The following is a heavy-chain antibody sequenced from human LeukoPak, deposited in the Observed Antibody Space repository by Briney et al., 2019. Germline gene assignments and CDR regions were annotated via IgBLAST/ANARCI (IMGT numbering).Heavy chain of an antibody. CDR1: GGSMSRYY. CDR2: IYYSGST. Sequence: PSETLSLTCTVSGGSMSRYYGSWIRQPPGKGLEGIGYIYYSGSTNYNPSLKRRVTISVDTSKNQFSLKLSPVTAADTAVYYCARALGQLDFDYWGQGTLVTVSS. CDR3: ARALGQLDFDY. D-gene: IGHD6-13*01. V-gene: IGHV4-59*01. J-gene: IGHJ4*02.